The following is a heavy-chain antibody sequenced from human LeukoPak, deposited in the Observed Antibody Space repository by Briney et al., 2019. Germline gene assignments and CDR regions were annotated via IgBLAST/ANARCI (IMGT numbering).Heavy chain of an antibody. J-gene: IGHJ4*02. CDR3: ARAAGQDDLDFDY. V-gene: IGHV4-39*07. CDR1: GGSISSSSYH. D-gene: IGHD3-3*01. Sequence: SETLSLTCTVSGGSISSSSYHWGWIRQPPGKGLEWIGSIYYSGSTYYNPSLKSRVTISVDTSKNQFSLKLSSVTAADTAVYYCARAAGQDDLDFDYWGQGTLVTVSS. CDR2: IYYSGST.